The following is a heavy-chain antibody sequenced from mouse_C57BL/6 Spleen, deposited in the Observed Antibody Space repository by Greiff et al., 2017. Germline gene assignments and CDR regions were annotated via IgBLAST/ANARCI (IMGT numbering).Heavy chain of an antibody. CDR2: IWSGGST. D-gene: IGHD2-5*01. CDR3: ARDHYSNYGYFDV. J-gene: IGHJ1*03. CDR1: GFSLTSYG. V-gene: IGHV2-2*01. Sequence: VKLVESGPGLVQPSQSLSITCTVSGFSLTSYGVHWVRQSPGKGLEWLGVIWSGGSTDYNAAFISRLSISKDNSKSQVFFKMNSLQADDTAIYYCARDHYSNYGYFDVWGTGTTVTVSS.